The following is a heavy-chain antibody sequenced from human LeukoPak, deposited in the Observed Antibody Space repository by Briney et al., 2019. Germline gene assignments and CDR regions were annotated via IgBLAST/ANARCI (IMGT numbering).Heavy chain of an antibody. Sequence: VGSVKVSCKASGYTFTGYYMHWVRQAPGQGLEWMGWINPNSGDTNYAQKFQGRVTMTRDTSINTAYMELSRLRADDTAMYYCAKNPYEYYLYYWGQGTLVTVSS. CDR1: GYTFTGYY. CDR3: AKNPYEYYLYY. J-gene: IGHJ4*02. V-gene: IGHV1-2*02. D-gene: IGHD5-12*01. CDR2: INPNSGDT.